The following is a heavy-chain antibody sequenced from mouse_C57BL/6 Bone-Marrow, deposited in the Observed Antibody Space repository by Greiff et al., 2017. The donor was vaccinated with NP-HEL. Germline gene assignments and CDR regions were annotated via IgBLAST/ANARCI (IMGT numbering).Heavy chain of an antibody. CDR3: ARDGGGPWFAY. CDR1: GFTFSSYA. J-gene: IGHJ3*01. V-gene: IGHV5-4*01. Sequence: EVHLVESGGGLVKPGGSLKLSCAASGFTFSSYAMSWVRQTPEKRLEWVATISDGGSYTYYPDNVKGRFTISRDNAKNNLYLQMSHLKSEDTAMYYCARDGGGPWFAYWGQGALVTVSA. D-gene: IGHD1-1*02. CDR2: ISDGGSYT.